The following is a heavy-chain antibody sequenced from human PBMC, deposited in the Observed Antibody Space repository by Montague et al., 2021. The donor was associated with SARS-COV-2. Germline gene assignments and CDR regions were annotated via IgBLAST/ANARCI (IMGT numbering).Heavy chain of an antibody. V-gene: IGHV4-34*01. CDR1: GGSFSTYS. D-gene: IGHD2-2*02. CDR2: IHHGGST. Sequence: SETLSLTCAVHGGSFSTYSWNWIRQPPGKGLEWIGEIHHGGSTNYNPSRKSRVTISADTSKNQFSLKLTSVAAADTAVYYCARLGDGVVPSPILGVGPYYSCYYLDVRGKGTPVTVSS. J-gene: IGHJ6*03. CDR3: ARLGDGVVPSPILGVGPYYSCYYLDV.